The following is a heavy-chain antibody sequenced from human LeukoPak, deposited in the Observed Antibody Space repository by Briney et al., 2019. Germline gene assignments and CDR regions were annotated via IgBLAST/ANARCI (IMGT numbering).Heavy chain of an antibody. Sequence: PSETLSLTCTVSGGSISSYYWSWIRQPAGKGLEWIGRIDTSGNTNYKPSLKSRVTMSVDTSKNQFSLKLSSVTAADTAVYYCASDLYSSGKGIDYWGQGTLVTVSS. D-gene: IGHD6-19*01. CDR3: ASDLYSSGKGIDY. CDR1: GGSISSYY. CDR2: IDTSGNT. V-gene: IGHV4-4*07. J-gene: IGHJ4*02.